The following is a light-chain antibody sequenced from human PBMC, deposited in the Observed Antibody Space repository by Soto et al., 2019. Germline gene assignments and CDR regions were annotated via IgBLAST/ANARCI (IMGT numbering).Light chain of an antibody. J-gene: IGLJ1*01. CDR2: EVS. V-gene: IGLV2-14*01. CDR3: SAYTSASTRV. CDR1: RSDVRDYNY. Sequence: QSALTQPASVSGSPGQSITISCSGSRSDVRDYNYVSWYQQYPGKAPKLVIYEVSRRPSGVSNRFTGSKSGNTASLTISGLQADDEADYYCSAYTSASTRVFGIGTKLTVL.